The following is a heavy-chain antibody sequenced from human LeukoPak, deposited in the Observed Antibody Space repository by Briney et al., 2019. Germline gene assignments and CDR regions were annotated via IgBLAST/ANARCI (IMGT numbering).Heavy chain of an antibody. Sequence: PGGSLRLSCAASGFTFSSSWMSWVRQPPGKGLEWVATIKQDGSEKYYVDSVKGRFTISRDNAKNSLYLQMNSLRAEDTAVYFCARDSYSSGVDHWGQGTLVTVSS. J-gene: IGHJ4*02. CDR2: IKQDGSEK. CDR1: GFTFSSSW. D-gene: IGHD6-19*01. V-gene: IGHV3-7*01. CDR3: ARDSYSSGVDH.